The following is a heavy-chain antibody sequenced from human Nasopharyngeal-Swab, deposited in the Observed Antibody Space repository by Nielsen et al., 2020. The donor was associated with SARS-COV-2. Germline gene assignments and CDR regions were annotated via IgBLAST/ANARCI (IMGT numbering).Heavy chain of an antibody. CDR2: MNPNSGNT. D-gene: IGHD6-19*01. J-gene: IGHJ4*02. CDR3: ARGVNCQWLTRCYYLDY. V-gene: IGHV1-8*01. Sequence: ASVKVSCKASGYTFTSYDINWVRQATGQGLEWMGWMNPNSGNTGYAQKFQGRVTMTRNTSISTAYMELSSLRSEDTAVYYCARGVNCQWLTRCYYLDYWGQGTLVTVSS. CDR1: GYTFTSYD.